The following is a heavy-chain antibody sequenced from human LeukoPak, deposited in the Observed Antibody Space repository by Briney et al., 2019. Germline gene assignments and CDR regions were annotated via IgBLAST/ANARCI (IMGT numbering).Heavy chain of an antibody. Sequence: ASVKVSCKASRGTFTSYAISWVRQAPGQGLEWMGWIIPIFGTANYAQKFQGRVTITTDASTSTAYMELSSLRSEDTAVSYCSTVADTAIEYYSYYWGQGNLLTASS. CDR1: RGTFTSYA. CDR2: IIPIFGTA. CDR3: STVADTAIEYYSYY. V-gene: IGHV1-69*05. D-gene: IGHD5-18*01. J-gene: IGHJ4*02.